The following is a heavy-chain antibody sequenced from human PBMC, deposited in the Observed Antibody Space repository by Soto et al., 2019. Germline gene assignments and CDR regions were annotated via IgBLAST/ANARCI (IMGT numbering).Heavy chain of an antibody. CDR1: GFTFSSYA. J-gene: IGHJ4*02. Sequence: GGSLRLSCAASGFTFSSYAMSWVRQAPGKGLERVSAISGSGGSTYYADSVKGRFTISRDNSKNTLYLQMNSLRAEDTAVYYCAKDLGYCSSTSCYHDSFDYWGQGTLVIVSS. CDR2: ISGSGGST. V-gene: IGHV3-23*01. D-gene: IGHD2-2*01. CDR3: AKDLGYCSSTSCYHDSFDY.